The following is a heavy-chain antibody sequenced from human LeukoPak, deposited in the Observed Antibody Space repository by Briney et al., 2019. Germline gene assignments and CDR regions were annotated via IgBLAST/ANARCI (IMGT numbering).Heavy chain of an antibody. CDR1: GGSISSYY. V-gene: IGHV4-59*08. CDR2: IYYSGST. Sequence: KPSETLSPTSTVSGGSISSYYWSWIRQPPGKGLEWIGYIYYSGSTNYNPSLKSRVTISVDTSKNQFSLKLSSVTAADTAVYYCARGYDYVDYWGQGTLVTVSS. CDR3: ARGYDYVDY. J-gene: IGHJ4*02. D-gene: IGHD6-13*01.